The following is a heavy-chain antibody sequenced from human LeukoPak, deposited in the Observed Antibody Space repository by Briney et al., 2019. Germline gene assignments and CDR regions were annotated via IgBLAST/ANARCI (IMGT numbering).Heavy chain of an antibody. V-gene: IGHV3-7*01. Sequence: GGSLRLSCAASGFHFRMYCMSWVRQAPGKGLEWVANIKQDGSEKYYVDSVKGRFTISRDNAKNSLYLQMNSLRAEDTAVYYCARVDFWSGFRYYYYYMDVWGKGTTVTVSS. CDR2: IKQDGSEK. D-gene: IGHD3-3*01. CDR1: GFHFRMYC. CDR3: ARVDFWSGFRYYYYYMDV. J-gene: IGHJ6*03.